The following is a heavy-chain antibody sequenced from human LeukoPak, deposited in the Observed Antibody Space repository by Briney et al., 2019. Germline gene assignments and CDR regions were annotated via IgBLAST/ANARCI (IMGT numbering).Heavy chain of an antibody. D-gene: IGHD3-9*01. Sequence: GGSLRLSCAASGFTFSSYSMNWVRQAPGKGLEWVSYISSSSSTIYYADSVKGRFTISRDNAKNSLYLQMNSLRDEDTAVYYCARDLLDIHYDILTGYSYYFDYWGQGTLVTVSS. V-gene: IGHV3-48*02. CDR2: ISSSSSTI. CDR1: GFTFSSYS. J-gene: IGHJ4*02. CDR3: ARDLLDIHYDILTGYSYYFDY.